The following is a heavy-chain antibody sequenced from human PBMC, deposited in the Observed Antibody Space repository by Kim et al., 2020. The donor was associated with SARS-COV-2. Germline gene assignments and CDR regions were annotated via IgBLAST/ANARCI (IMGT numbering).Heavy chain of an antibody. CDR2: IYYSGQT. CDR1: GGSISGYY. V-gene: IGHV4-59*13. J-gene: IGHJ4*02. Sequence: SETLSLTCTVSGGSISGYYWSWIRQPPGKGLEWMGYIYYSGQTDYNPSLKSRVTMSLDTSKNQFSLKLTSVTAADTAVYYCARDSSGFYYGHFDYWGQG. CDR3: ARDSSGFYYGHFDY. D-gene: IGHD3-22*01.